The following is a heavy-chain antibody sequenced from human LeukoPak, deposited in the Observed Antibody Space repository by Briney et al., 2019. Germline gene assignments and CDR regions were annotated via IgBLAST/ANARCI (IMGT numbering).Heavy chain of an antibody. CDR2: IYYSGST. Sequence: PSETLSLTCTVSGSSISSSNYYWGWIRQPPGKGLDWIATIYYSGSTYYNPSLKSRVTISVDTSKNQFSLILSSVTAADTAVYYCARHATIRGYSYGRNFDSWGQGTLVTVSS. J-gene: IGHJ4*02. V-gene: IGHV4-39*07. CDR3: ARHATIRGYSYGRNFDS. D-gene: IGHD5-18*01. CDR1: GSSISSSNYY.